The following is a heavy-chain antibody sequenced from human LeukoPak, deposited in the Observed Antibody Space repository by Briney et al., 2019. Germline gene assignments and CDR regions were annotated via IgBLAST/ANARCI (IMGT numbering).Heavy chain of an antibody. D-gene: IGHD3-10*01. CDR1: GFTFSNYW. CDR2: ISGSGGST. Sequence: GGSLRLSCEGSGFTFSNYWMSWVRQAPGKGLEWVSAISGSGGSTYYADSVKGRFTISRDNSKNTLYLQMNSLRAEDTAVYYCAKLPTFSGSYYNEPGSYFDYWGQGTLVTVSS. J-gene: IGHJ4*02. V-gene: IGHV3-23*01. CDR3: AKLPTFSGSYYNEPGSYFDY.